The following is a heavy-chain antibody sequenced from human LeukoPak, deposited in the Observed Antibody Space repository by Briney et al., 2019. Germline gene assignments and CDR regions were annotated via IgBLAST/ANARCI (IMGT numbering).Heavy chain of an antibody. V-gene: IGHV3-23*01. CDR1: GFTFSSYS. J-gene: IGHJ4*02. D-gene: IGHD6-13*01. CDR2: ISGSGGST. Sequence: GGSLRLSCAASGFTFSSYSMNWVRQAPGKGLDWVSTISGSGGSTYYADSTKGRFTISRDNSKNTLYLQMNSLRAEDTAVYYCARKDGYASSWSFDYWGQGTLVTVSS. CDR3: ARKDGYASSWSFDY.